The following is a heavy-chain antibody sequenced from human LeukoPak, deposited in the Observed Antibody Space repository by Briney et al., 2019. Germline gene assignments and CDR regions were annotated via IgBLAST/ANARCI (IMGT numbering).Heavy chain of an antibody. D-gene: IGHD3-22*01. CDR1: GGSISNGGYH. Sequence: SQTLSLTCSVSGGSISNGGYHWSWIRQHPGRGLEWIGYIHYSGSTFNNPSLKSRVTISVDTSKNQFSLRLSSVTAADTAVYYCARDSSAYNNLDYWGQGTLITVSS. CDR2: IHYSGST. CDR3: ARDSSAYNNLDY. J-gene: IGHJ4*02. V-gene: IGHV4-31*03.